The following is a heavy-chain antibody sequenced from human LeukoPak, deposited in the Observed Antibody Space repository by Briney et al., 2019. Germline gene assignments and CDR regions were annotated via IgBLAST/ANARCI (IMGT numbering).Heavy chain of an antibody. CDR2: INPNSGGT. CDR3: AREEVSVISDTCCSGLGY. V-gene: IGHV1-2*02. Sequence: GASVKVSCKASGYTFTGFYMHWVRQAPRQGLEWMGWINPNSGGTNYAQKFQGRVTMTRDTSINTAYMELSSLRSDDTAVYYCAREEVSVISDTCCSGLGYWGQGTLVTVSS. CDR1: GYTFTGFY. D-gene: IGHD3-10*01. J-gene: IGHJ4*02.